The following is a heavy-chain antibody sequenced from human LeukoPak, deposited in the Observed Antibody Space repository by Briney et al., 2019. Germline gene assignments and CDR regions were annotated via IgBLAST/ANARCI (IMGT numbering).Heavy chain of an antibody. J-gene: IGHJ5*02. Sequence: GASVKVSCKASGYTFTSYCMHWVRQAPGQGLEWMGIINPSGGSTSYAQKFQGRVTMTRDTSTSTVYMELSSLRSEDTAVYYCARGRIAAAGKEKNWFDPWGQGTLVTVSS. CDR2: INPSGGST. D-gene: IGHD6-13*01. CDR1: GYTFTSYC. V-gene: IGHV1-46*01. CDR3: ARGRIAAAGKEKNWFDP.